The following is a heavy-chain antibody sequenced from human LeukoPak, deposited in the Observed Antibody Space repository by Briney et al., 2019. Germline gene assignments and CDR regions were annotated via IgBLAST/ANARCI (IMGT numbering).Heavy chain of an antibody. J-gene: IGHJ4*02. CDR3: AREDGSYYYFDY. CDR1: GFTFSSYG. D-gene: IGHD1-26*01. V-gene: IGHV3-33*01. CDR2: IWYDGSNK. Sequence: GGSLRLSCAASGFTFSSYGMHWVRQAPGKGLEWVAVIWYDGSNKYYADSVKGRFTISRDNSKNTLYLQMNSLRAEDTAVYYCAREDGSYYYFDYWGQGTLVTVSS.